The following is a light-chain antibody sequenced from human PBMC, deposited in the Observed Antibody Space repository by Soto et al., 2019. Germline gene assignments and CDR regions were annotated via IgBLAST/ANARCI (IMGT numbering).Light chain of an antibody. J-gene: IGKJ1*01. CDR3: QQYHRYSSP. CDR2: DAS. Sequence: DIQMTQSPSTLSASVGDRVSIACRASQSISSSLAWYQQKPGKAPKLLIYDASSLESGVPSRFSGSGSGTEFTLSINSLQPQDFATYYCQQYHRYSSPFCQGTKVVIK. V-gene: IGKV1-5*01. CDR1: QSISSS.